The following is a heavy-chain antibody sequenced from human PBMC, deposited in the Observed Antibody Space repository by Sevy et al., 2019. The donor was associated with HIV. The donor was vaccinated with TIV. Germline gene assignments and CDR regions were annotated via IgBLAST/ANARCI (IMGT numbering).Heavy chain of an antibody. V-gene: IGHV3-7*03. Sequence: GGSLRLSCAASGFTFSSYWMSWVRQAPGKGLEWVANIKQDGSEKYYVDSVKGRFAISRDNAKNSLYLQMNSLRAEDTAVYYCARVGYCSGGSCYSKGYFDYRGQGTLVTVSS. CDR2: IKQDGSEK. CDR3: ARVGYCSGGSCYSKGYFDY. D-gene: IGHD2-15*01. J-gene: IGHJ4*02. CDR1: GFTFSSYW.